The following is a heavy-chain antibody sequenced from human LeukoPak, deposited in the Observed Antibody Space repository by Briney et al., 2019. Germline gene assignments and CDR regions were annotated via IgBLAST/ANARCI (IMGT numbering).Heavy chain of an antibody. CDR3: ARDRDDSSGYLIDY. CDR2: IYHSGST. Sequence: SETLSLTCTVSGGSISSGDHYWSWIRQPPGKGLEWIGYIYHSGSTYYTPSLKSRVTISVDTSKNQFSLKLSSVTAADTAVYYCARDRDDSSGYLIDYWGQGTLVTVSS. V-gene: IGHV4-30-4*01. J-gene: IGHJ4*02. CDR1: GGSISSGDHY. D-gene: IGHD3-22*01.